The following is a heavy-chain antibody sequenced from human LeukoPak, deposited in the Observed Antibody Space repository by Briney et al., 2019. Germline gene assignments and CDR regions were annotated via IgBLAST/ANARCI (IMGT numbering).Heavy chain of an antibody. CDR3: AKEGSGSYYYYYYMDV. D-gene: IGHD1-26*01. V-gene: IGHV3-48*01. CDR2: INSSISTI. Sequence: GGSLRLSCAASGFTLSDYSMNWVRQAPGKGLEWVSYINSSISTIYYADSVKGRFTISRDNAKNSLYLQMNSLRAEDTAVYYCAKEGSGSYYYYYYMDVWGKGTTVTVSS. CDR1: GFTLSDYS. J-gene: IGHJ6*03.